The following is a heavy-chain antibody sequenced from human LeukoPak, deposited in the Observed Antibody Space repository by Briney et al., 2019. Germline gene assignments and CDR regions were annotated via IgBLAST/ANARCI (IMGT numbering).Heavy chain of an antibody. CDR2: IYYSGST. Sequence: SETLSLTCTVSGGSISSGVYYWSWIRQHPGKGLEWIGYIYYSGSTYYNPSLKSRVTISLDTSKNQFSLRLSSVSAADTAVYYCARHYKSTRTTVFDYWGRGTLVTVSS. D-gene: IGHD4-11*01. CDR1: GGSISSGVYY. CDR3: ARHYKSTRTTVFDY. V-gene: IGHV4-30-4*08. J-gene: IGHJ4*02.